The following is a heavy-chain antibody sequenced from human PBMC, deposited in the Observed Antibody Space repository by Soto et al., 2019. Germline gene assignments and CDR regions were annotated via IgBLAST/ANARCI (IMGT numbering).Heavy chain of an antibody. J-gene: IGHJ6*02. Sequence: ASVKVSCKASGYTFTSYDINWVRQATGQGLEWMGWMNLNSGNTGYAQKFQGRVTMTRNTSISTAYMELSSLRSEDTAVYYCARYCSSTSCPFYYYYGMDVWGQGTTVTVSS. CDR3: ARYCSSTSCPFYYYYGMDV. CDR1: GYTFTSYD. D-gene: IGHD2-2*01. CDR2: MNLNSGNT. V-gene: IGHV1-8*01.